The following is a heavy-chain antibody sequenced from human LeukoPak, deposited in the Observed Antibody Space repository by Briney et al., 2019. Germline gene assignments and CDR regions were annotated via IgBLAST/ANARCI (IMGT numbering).Heavy chain of an antibody. D-gene: IGHD3-22*01. CDR1: GFTFSSYW. V-gene: IGHV3-7*01. CDR3: AREGPTIVVVSAAFDI. CDR2: IKQDGSEK. Sequence: PGGSLRLSCAASGFTFSSYWMSWVRQAPGKGLEWVANIKQDGSEKYYVDSVKGRFTISRDNAKNSLYLQMNSLRAEDTAVYYCAREGPTIVVVSAAFDIWGQGTMVTVSS. J-gene: IGHJ3*02.